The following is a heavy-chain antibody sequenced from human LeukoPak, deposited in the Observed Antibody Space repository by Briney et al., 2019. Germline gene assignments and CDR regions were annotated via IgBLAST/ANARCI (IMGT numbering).Heavy chain of an antibody. CDR2: ISYDGSNK. J-gene: IGHJ6*04. CDR3: AKGDSITMVRGRMDV. D-gene: IGHD3-10*01. CDR1: GLTFSSYG. Sequence: GGSLRPSCAAPGLTFSSYGMHSVRQAPGKGLGWVAVISYDGSNKYYADSVNGRFTISRDNSKNTLYLQMNSLRAEDTAVYYCAKGDSITMVRGRMDVWGKGTTVTVSS. V-gene: IGHV3-30*18.